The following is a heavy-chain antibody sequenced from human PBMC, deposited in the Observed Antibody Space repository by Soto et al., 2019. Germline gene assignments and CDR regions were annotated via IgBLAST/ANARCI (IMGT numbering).Heavy chain of an antibody. J-gene: IGHJ4*01. V-gene: IGHV1-18*04. CDR2: INPYNGNT. D-gene: IGHD1-26*01. Sequence: GASVKVSCKASGYSFSSYGVSWVRQAPGQRLEWIGWINPYNGNTLNAQNLQGRVTLTTDTSTSTAYMELRSLRSDDTAIYYCARDPGAATFDYWGQGTLVTVSS. CDR1: GYSFSSYG. CDR3: ARDPGAATFDY.